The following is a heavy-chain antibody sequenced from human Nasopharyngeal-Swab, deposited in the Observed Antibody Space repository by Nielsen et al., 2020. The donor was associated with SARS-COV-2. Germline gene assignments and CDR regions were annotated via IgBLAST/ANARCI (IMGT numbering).Heavy chain of an antibody. CDR2: ISSSSSYI. CDR3: TRDHVLPDAFDI. J-gene: IGHJ3*02. CDR1: GFTFSSYS. D-gene: IGHD3-10*01. V-gene: IGHV3-21*01. Sequence: GGSLRLSCAASGFTFSSYSMNWVRQAPGKGLEWVSSISSSSSYIYYADSVKGRFIISRDNAKNSLYLQMNSLRAEDTAVYYCTRDHVLPDAFDIWGQGTMVTVSS.